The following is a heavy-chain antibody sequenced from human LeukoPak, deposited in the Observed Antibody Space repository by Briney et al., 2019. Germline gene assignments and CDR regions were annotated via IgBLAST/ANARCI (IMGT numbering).Heavy chain of an antibody. CDR2: IIPTLGIT. Sequence: ASVKVSCKASGYTFTTYGISWVRQAPGQGLEWMGRIIPTLGITNYAQKFQGRVTITADKSTGTAFMELSSLRSEDTAVYYCARGSSSWYGGFDPWGQGTLVTVSS. CDR1: GYTFTTYG. V-gene: IGHV1-69*04. D-gene: IGHD6-13*01. J-gene: IGHJ5*02. CDR3: ARGSSSWYGGFDP.